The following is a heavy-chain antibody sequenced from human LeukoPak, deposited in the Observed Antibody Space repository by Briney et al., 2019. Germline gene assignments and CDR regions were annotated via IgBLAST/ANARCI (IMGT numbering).Heavy chain of an antibody. J-gene: IGHJ4*02. CDR3: ADSEFDIPASFDL. CDR2: ISRGGNAK. D-gene: IGHD2-21*01. V-gene: IGHV3-21*01. Sequence: GGSLRLSCAASTFVFSVSSMNWVRLAPGKGLEWVSSISRGGNAKHYADSVKGRFTISRDNAKNSLYLQMDSLRVEDTAVFCAADSEFDIPASFDLWGQGTLVTVSS. CDR1: TFVFSVSS.